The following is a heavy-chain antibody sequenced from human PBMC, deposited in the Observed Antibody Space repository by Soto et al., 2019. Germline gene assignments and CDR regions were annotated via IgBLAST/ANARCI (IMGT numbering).Heavy chain of an antibody. CDR2: ISYDGSNK. CDR1: GFTFSSYG. J-gene: IGHJ4*02. Sequence: QVQLVESGGGVVQPGRSLRLSCAASGFTFSSYGMHWVRQAPGKGLEWVAVISYDGSNKYYADSVKGRFTISRDNSKNTLYLQMNSLRAEDTAVYYCAKAVLSNGYSYSDYWGQGTLVTVSS. D-gene: IGHD5-18*01. V-gene: IGHV3-30*18. CDR3: AKAVLSNGYSYSDY.